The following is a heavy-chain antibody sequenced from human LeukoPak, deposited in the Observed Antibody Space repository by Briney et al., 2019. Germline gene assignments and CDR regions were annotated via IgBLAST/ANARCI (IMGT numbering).Heavy chain of an antibody. CDR1: GGSISSYY. J-gene: IGHJ6*03. CDR2: FSYTGST. D-gene: IGHD5-12*01. Sequence: SETLSLTCTVSGGSISSYYWSWIRQPPGKGLEWIGYFSYTGSTNYNPSLKSPVIISVDTSKNQFSLKLSSVTAADTAVYYCAGIRGYSDDYYYMDVLGKGTTVTISS. V-gene: IGHV4-59*01. CDR3: AGIRGYSDDYYYMDV.